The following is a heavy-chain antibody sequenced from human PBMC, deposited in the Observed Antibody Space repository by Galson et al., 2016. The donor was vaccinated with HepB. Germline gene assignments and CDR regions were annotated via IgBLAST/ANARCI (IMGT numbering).Heavy chain of an antibody. V-gene: IGHV3-23*01. Sequence: SLRLSCAASGFTFSSYAMSWVRQAPGKGLEWVSLISGSGTNTYYADSVKGRFTISKDNSRNSLYLQMNSLRADDTAVYYCAKDLTVTRHWFDPWGQGTLVTVSS. CDR3: AKDLTVTRHWFDP. CDR2: ISGSGTNT. J-gene: IGHJ5*02. CDR1: GFTFSSYA.